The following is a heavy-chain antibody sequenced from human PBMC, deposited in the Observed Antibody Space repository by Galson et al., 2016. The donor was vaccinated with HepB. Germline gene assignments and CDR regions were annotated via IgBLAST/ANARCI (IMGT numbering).Heavy chain of an antibody. CDR3: AREKVLWFGELLPQGMDV. Sequence: TLSLTCTVSGGSITSGGYYWSWIRQHPGKGLEWIGYIHHSGSDSYNPSLKSRVAISVDTSKNQFPLELISVTAADTALYYCAREKVLWFGELLPQGMDVWGQGTTVIVSS. D-gene: IGHD3-10*01. V-gene: IGHV4-31*03. CDR2: IHHSGSD. CDR1: GGSITSGGYY. J-gene: IGHJ6*02.